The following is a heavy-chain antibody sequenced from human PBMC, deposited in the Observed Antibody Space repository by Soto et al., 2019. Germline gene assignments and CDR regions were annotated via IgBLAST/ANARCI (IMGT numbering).Heavy chain of an antibody. CDR1: GFTFSSYG. CDR2: ISYDGSNK. D-gene: IGHD2-8*01. V-gene: IGHV3-30*18. Sequence: GGSLRLSCAGSGFTFSSYGMHWVRQAPGKGLEWVSVISYDGSNKYYADSVKCRFTISRDNSKNTLYLQMNSLRAEDRAVYYCAKDRGYCTNGVCYYFDYWGKGTLVTVSS. J-gene: IGHJ4*02. CDR3: AKDRGYCTNGVCYYFDY.